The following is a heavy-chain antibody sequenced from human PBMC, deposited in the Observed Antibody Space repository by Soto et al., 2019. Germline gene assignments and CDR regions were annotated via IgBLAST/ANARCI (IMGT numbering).Heavy chain of an antibody. D-gene: IGHD3-10*01. V-gene: IGHV5-51*01. CDR1: GYSINNYW. CDR2: IHPSKSST. Sequence: GESLKISCKVSGYSINNYWIAWVRQMPGKGLEWMGIIHPSKSSTRYSPSFEGQVTISADKSISTAYLQWSSLKASDTAMYYCARLPPGELLTNYYYGMDVWGQGTTDPVSS. J-gene: IGHJ6*02. CDR3: ARLPPGELLTNYYYGMDV.